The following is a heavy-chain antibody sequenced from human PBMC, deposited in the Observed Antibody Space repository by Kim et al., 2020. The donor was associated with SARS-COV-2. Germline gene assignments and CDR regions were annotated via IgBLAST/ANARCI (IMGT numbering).Heavy chain of an antibody. CDR3: VHGSFFCY. D-gene: IGHD1-26*01. Sequence: GGSLRLSCEASGFSFSNNWMHWVRQVPGKGLVWVSHISPDGGGTLYGDSVKGRFTVSRDNAKNTLYLQLSSLRDDDTAVYYCVHGSFFCYWGQGTLVTV. V-gene: IGHV3-74*01. CDR1: GFSFSNNW. J-gene: IGHJ4*02. CDR2: ISPDGGGT.